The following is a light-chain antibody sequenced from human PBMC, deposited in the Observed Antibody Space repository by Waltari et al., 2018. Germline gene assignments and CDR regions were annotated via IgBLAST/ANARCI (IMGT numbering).Light chain of an antibody. CDR2: GAS. Sequence: SCRASQCVGWSLAWYQQKPGRAPRLLIYGASSRATGIPDRFSASGSGTDFSLSISGLEPEDFAVYYCQHYVRLPVTFGRGTKVEIK. CDR1: QCVGWS. V-gene: IGKV3-20*01. J-gene: IGKJ1*01. CDR3: QHYVRLPVT.